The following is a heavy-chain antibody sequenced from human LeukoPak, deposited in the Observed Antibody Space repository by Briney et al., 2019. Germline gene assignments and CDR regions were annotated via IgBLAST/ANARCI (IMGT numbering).Heavy chain of an antibody. J-gene: IGHJ2*01. D-gene: IGHD1-1*01. Sequence: GGSLRLSCAASGFTFSSYSMNWVRQAPGKGLEWVSSISSSSSYIYYADSVKGRFTISRDNAKNSLYLQMNSLRAEDTAVYYCARNPLIRLDRYFDLWGRGTLVTVSS. CDR3: ARNPLIRLDRYFDL. CDR1: GFTFSSYS. CDR2: ISSSSSYI. V-gene: IGHV3-21*01.